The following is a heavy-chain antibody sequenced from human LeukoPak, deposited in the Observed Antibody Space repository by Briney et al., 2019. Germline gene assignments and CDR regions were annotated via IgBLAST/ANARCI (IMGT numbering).Heavy chain of an antibody. J-gene: IGHJ4*02. V-gene: IGHV3-30*02. D-gene: IGHD6-13*01. CDR2: IRYDGSNK. Sequence: GGSLRLSCAASGFTFSSYGMHWVRQAPGKGLEWVTFIRYDGSNKYYADFVKGRFTISRDNAKNSLYLQMNSLRAEDTAVYYCARDEVERTAAGSFDYWGQGTLVTVSS. CDR1: GFTFSSYG. CDR3: ARDEVERTAAGSFDY.